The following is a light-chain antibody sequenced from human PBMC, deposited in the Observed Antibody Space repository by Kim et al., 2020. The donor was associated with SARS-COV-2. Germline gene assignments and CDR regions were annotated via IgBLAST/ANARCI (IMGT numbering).Light chain of an antibody. CDR2: GYN. CDR3: AAWDDNLNGVG. Sequence: GQRVTISCSGSFSNVGRNTVNWWQQFPGTPPKLLIFGYNQRPSGVPARFSGSKSGTSASLAISGLQSEDEADYYCAAWDDNLNGVGFGGGTQLTVL. V-gene: IGLV1-44*01. CDR1: FSNVGRNT. J-gene: IGLJ2*01.